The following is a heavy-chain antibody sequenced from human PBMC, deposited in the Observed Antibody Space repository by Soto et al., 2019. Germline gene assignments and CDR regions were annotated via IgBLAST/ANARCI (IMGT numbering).Heavy chain of an antibody. CDR1: GGTFSSYT. J-gene: IGHJ5*02. CDR3: ARERGDLYCSSTSCPSRNWFDP. D-gene: IGHD2-2*01. CDR2: IIPILGIA. Sequence: ASVKVSCKASGGTFSSYTISWVRQAPGQGLEWMGRIIPILGIANYAQKFQGRVTITADKSTSTAYMELSSLRSEDTAVYYCARERGDLYCSSTSCPSRNWFDPWGQGTLVTVSS. V-gene: IGHV1-69*02.